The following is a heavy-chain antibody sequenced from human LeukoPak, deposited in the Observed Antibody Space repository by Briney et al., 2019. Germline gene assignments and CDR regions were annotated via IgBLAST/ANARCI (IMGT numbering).Heavy chain of an antibody. Sequence: PSQTLSLTCTVSGGSINSGSYYWSWIRQPPGKGREWIGEINHSGSTNYNPSLKSRVTISVDTSKNQFSLKLSSVTAADTAVYYCARVHDILTGYYIDYWGQGTLVTVSS. CDR1: GGSINSGSYY. D-gene: IGHD3-9*01. CDR2: INHSGST. V-gene: IGHV4-39*07. J-gene: IGHJ4*02. CDR3: ARVHDILTGYYIDY.